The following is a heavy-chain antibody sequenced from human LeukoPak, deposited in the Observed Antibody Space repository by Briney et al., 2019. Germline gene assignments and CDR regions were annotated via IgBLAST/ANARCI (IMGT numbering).Heavy chain of an antibody. CDR2: INPNSGGT. V-gene: IGHV1-2*06. CDR3: ARGVEYSYGRTIDY. D-gene: IGHD5-18*01. J-gene: IGHJ4*02. CDR1: GYTFTGYY. Sequence: GASVKVSCKASGYTFTGYYMHWVRQAPGQGLEWIGRINPNSGGTNYAQKFQGRVTMTKVTSISTAYMELSRLGSDDTAVYYCARGVEYSYGRTIDYWGQGTLVTVSS.